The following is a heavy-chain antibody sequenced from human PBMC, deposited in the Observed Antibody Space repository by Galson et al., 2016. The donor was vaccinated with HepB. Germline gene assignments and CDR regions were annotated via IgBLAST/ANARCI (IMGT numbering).Heavy chain of an antibody. Sequence: PALVKPTQTLTLTCTLSGLSLNTSGVGVGWIHQPPGKALEWLALIYWNDDKRYSPSLKSRLTITKDTSKNQVVLTMTNMDPVDTATYYCAREISTGYPYIFFDYWGQGTLVTVSS. CDR1: GLSLNTSGVG. D-gene: IGHD3-9*01. CDR2: IYWNDDK. V-gene: IGHV2-5*01. J-gene: IGHJ4*02. CDR3: AREISTGYPYIFFDY.